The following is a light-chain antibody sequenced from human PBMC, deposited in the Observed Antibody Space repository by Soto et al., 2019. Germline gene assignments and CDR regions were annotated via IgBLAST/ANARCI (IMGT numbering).Light chain of an antibody. J-gene: IGLJ1*01. V-gene: IGLV4-60*03. CDR2: LERSGSY. CDR1: SRHITYV. CDR3: ETWDSNTRV. Sequence: QSVLTQSSSASASLGSSVKLTCTLSSRHITYVIAWHQQQPGKAPRYLMKLERSGSYNKGSGVPDRFSGSSSGADRYLTISNLQSEDAADYYCETWDSNTRVFGTGTKVTVL.